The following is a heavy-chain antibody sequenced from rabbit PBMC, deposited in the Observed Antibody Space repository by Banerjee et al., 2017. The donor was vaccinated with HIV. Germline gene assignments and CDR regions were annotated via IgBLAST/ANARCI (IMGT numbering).Heavy chain of an antibody. Sequence: QEQLEESGGDLVKPEGSLTLTCTASGFSFSSYGVSWVRQAPGKGLEWIACISAGSSGSTWYASWAKGRFTISKTSSTTLTLQMTSLTAADTATHFCARDPGYAGDYIGGAGFHLWGPGTLV. V-gene: IGHV1S45*01. CDR1: GFSFSSYG. CDR3: ARDPGYAGDYIGGAGFHL. D-gene: IGHD1-1*01. CDR2: ISAGSSGST. J-gene: IGHJ6*01.